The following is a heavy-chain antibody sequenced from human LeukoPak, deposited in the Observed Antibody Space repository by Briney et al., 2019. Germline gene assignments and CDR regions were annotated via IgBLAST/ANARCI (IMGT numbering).Heavy chain of an antibody. D-gene: IGHD3-10*01. J-gene: IGHJ4*02. V-gene: IGHV1-69*13. Sequence: GASVKVSCKASGGTFSSYAISWVRQAPGQGLEWMGGIIPIFGTANYAQKFQGRVTITADESTSTAYMELSSLRSEDTPVYYCASGRSGSYYFSFLYWGQGTLVTVSS. CDR2: IIPIFGTA. CDR1: GGTFSSYA. CDR3: ASGRSGSYYFSFLY.